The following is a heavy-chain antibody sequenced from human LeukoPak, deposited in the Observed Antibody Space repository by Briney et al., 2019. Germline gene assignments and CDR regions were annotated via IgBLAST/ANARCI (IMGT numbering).Heavy chain of an antibody. CDR3: ARDSPYYFDSSGDYVSDY. CDR1: GFTFRTFT. Sequence: GGSLRLSCAASGFTFRTFTMHWVRQAQGKGLEWVSSINSASNFIYYADSVKGRLTISSDNAKNSLYVQMSSLKVEDTAVYYCARDSPYYFDSSGDYVSDYWGQGALVTVSS. CDR2: INSASNFI. V-gene: IGHV3-21*01. D-gene: IGHD3-22*01. J-gene: IGHJ4*02.